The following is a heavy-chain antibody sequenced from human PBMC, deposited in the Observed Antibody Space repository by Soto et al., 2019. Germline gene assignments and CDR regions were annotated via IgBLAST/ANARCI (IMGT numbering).Heavy chain of an antibody. V-gene: IGHV3-7*03. CDR3: ASVYSSSSDHPDYFDY. Sequence: PGGSLRLSCAASGFTFSSYWMSWVRQAPGKGLEWVANIKQDGSEKYYVDSVKGRFTISRDNAKNSLYLQMNSLRAEDTAVYYCASVYSSSSDHPDYFDYWGQGTLVTVSS. D-gene: IGHD6-6*01. CDR2: IKQDGSEK. J-gene: IGHJ4*02. CDR1: GFTFSSYW.